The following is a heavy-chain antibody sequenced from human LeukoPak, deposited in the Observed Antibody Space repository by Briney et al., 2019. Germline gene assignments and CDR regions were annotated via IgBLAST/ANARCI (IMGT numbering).Heavy chain of an antibody. CDR1: GGSISSSSYY. J-gene: IGHJ4*02. CDR3: ARDLSIRYFDY. Sequence: SETLSLTCTVSGGSISSSSYYWGWIRQLPGKGLEWIGEINHSGSTNYNPSLKSRVTISVDTSKNQFSLKLSSVTAADTAVYYCARDLSIRYFDYWGQGTLVTVSS. V-gene: IGHV4-39*07. D-gene: IGHD3-9*01. CDR2: INHSGST.